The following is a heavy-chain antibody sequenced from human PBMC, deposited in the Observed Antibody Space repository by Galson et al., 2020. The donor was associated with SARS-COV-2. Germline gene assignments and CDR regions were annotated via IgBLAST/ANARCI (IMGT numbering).Heavy chain of an antibody. J-gene: IGHJ4*02. CDR3: AREGRWLLNQNFDY. CDR2: ISSSGSTI. Sequence: GGSLRLSCAASGFTFSSYEMNWVRQAPGKGLEWVSYISSSGSTIYYADSVKGRFTISRDNAKNSLYLQMNSLRAEDTAVYYCAREGRWLLNQNFDYWGQGTLVTVSS. CDR1: GFTFSSYE. V-gene: IGHV3-48*03. D-gene: IGHD2-15*01.